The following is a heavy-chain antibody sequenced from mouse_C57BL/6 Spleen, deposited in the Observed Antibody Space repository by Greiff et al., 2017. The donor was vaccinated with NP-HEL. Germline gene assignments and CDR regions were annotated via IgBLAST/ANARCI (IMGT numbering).Heavy chain of an antibody. J-gene: IGHJ2*01. CDR1: GFTFTDYY. D-gene: IGHD2-3*01. Sequence: EVQRVESGGGLVQPGGSLSLSCAASGFTFTDYYMSWVRQPPGKALEWLGFIRNKANGYTTEYSASVKGRFTISRDNSQSILYLQMNALRAEDSATYYCARSYLIYDGYFDYWGQGTTLTVSS. V-gene: IGHV7-3*01. CDR3: ARSYLIYDGYFDY. CDR2: IRNKANGYTT.